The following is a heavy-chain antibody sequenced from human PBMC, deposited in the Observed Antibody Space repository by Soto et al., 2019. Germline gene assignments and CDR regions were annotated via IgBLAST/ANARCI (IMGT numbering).Heavy chain of an antibody. CDR1: GFTFSSHS. CDR2: ISGSGGST. J-gene: IGHJ4*02. CDR3: AKNSPRRYDFWSGPLAFDY. D-gene: IGHD3-3*01. Sequence: GGSLRLSHADSGFTFSSHSMSWVRQAPGKGLEWVSAISGSGGSTYYADSVKGRFTTSRDNSKNTLYLQMNSLRAEDTAVYYCAKNSPRRYDFWSGPLAFDYWGQGTLVTVSS. V-gene: IGHV3-23*01.